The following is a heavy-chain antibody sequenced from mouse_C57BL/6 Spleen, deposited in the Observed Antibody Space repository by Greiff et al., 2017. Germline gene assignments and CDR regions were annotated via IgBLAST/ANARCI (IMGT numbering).Heavy chain of an antibody. CDR3: ARGFPAWFAY. J-gene: IGHJ3*01. CDR1: GYTFTSYW. Sequence: QVQLQQPGAELVMPGASVKLSCKASGYTFTSYWMHWVKQRPGQGLEWIGEIDPSGSYTNYNHKFKGKSTLTVDKSSSTAYMQLSSLTSEDSAVYYCARGFPAWFAYWGKGTLVTVSA. CDR2: IDPSGSYT. V-gene: IGHV1-69*01.